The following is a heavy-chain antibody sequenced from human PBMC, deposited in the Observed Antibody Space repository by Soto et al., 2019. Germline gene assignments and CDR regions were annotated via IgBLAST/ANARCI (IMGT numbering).Heavy chain of an antibody. D-gene: IGHD3-9*01. J-gene: IGHJ4*02. CDR3: ARGGHIVPDIYYFDY. CDR2: IYYSGST. CDR1: GGSISSGAYY. V-gene: IGHV4-61*08. Sequence: SETLSLTCIVSGGSISSGAYYWNWIRQHPGKGLEWIGYIYYSGSTNYNPSLKSRVTISVDTSKNQFSLKLSSVTAADTAVYYCARGGHIVPDIYYFDYWGQGTLVTVSS.